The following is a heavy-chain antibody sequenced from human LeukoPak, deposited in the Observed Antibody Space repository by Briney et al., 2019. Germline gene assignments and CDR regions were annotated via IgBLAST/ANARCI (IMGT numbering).Heavy chain of an antibody. CDR3: ARGYYDFWSGYYTRNNYYYYYGMDV. CDR2: INHSGST. CDR1: GGSFSGYY. Sequence: SETLSLTCAVYGGSFSGYYWSWIRQPPGKGLEWIGEINHSGSTNYNPSLKSRVTISVDASKNQFSLKLSSVTAADTAVYYCARGYYDFWSGYYTRNNYYYYYGMDVWGQGTTVTVSS. J-gene: IGHJ6*02. V-gene: IGHV4-34*01. D-gene: IGHD3-3*01.